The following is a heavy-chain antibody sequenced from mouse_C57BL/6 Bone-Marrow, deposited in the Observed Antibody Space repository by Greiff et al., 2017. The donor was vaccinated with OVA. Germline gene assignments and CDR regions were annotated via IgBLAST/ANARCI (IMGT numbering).Heavy chain of an antibody. V-gene: IGHV1-82*01. CDR3: ARTAGTYYFDY. D-gene: IGHD4-1*01. J-gene: IGHJ2*01. CDR2: IYPGDGDT. CDR1: GYAFSSSW. Sequence: QVQLQQSGTELVKPGASVKISCKASGYAFSSSWMNWVKQRPGKGLEWIGRIYPGDGDTNYNGKFKGKATLTADKSSSTAYMQLSSLTSEDSAVYFCARTAGTYYFDYWGQGTTLTVSS.